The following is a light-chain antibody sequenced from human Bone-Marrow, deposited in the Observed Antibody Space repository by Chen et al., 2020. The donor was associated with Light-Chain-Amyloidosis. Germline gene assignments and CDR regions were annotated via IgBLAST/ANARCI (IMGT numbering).Light chain of an antibody. J-gene: IGKJ1*01. CDR3: LQDYNYPWT. CDR1: QDISNS. V-gene: IGKV1-33*01. CDR2: DAS. Sequence: DIQMTQSPSSLSASVGDRVTITCQSSQDISNSLNWYQQKPGKAPKLLIYDASNLETGVPSRFSGSGSGTDFTLTISSLQPEDFATYYCLQDYNYPWTFGQGTKVEIK.